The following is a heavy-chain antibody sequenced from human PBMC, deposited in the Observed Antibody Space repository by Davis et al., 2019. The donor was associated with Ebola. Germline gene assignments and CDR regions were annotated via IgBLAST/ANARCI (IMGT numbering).Heavy chain of an antibody. D-gene: IGHD3-3*01. Sequence: GESLKISCAASGFTFSSYGMHWVRQAPGKGLEWVAVIWYDGSNKYYADSVKGRFTISRDNSKNTLYLQMNSLRAEDTAVYYCARDWDKYYDFWSGYKDDAFDIWGQGTMVTVSS. CDR1: GFTFSSYG. V-gene: IGHV3-33*08. CDR2: IWYDGSNK. J-gene: IGHJ3*02. CDR3: ARDWDKYYDFWSGYKDDAFDI.